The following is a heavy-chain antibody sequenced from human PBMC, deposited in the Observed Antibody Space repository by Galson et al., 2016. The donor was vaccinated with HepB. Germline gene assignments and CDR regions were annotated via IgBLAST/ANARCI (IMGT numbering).Heavy chain of an antibody. D-gene: IGHD1-26*01. CDR1: GASISTSSYY. CDR2: IYYRGST. Sequence: ETLSLTCTVSGASISTSSYYWGWIRQPPGKGLEWIENIYYRGSTYYLPSLKSRVTISVDTSKNQFSLQLSSVTAADTAVYYCATALAGGASFYWGQGTLVTVST. J-gene: IGHJ4*02. CDR3: ATALAGGASFY. V-gene: IGHV4-39*01.